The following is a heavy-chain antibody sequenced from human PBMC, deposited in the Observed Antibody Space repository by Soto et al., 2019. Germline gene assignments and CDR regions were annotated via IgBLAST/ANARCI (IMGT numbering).Heavy chain of an antibody. D-gene: IGHD2-21*01. CDR2: IYYSGST. Sequence: QVQLQESGPGLVKPSETLSLTCTVSGGSISSYYWSWIRQPPGKGLEWSGYIYYSGSTNYNPSLKRRVTMSVDTSKNQFSLKLSSVTAADTAVYYCARSQIQGCGGDCGYFDLWGRGTLVTVSS. CDR1: GGSISSYY. CDR3: ARSQIQGCGGDCGYFDL. J-gene: IGHJ2*01. V-gene: IGHV4-59*01.